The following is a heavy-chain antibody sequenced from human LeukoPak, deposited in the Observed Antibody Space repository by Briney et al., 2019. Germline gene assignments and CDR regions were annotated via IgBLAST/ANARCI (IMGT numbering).Heavy chain of an antibody. CDR2: VIPIFGTA. Sequence: SVKVSCKASGGTFSSYAISWVRQAPGQGLEWMGGVIPIFGTANYAQKFQGRVTITADESTSTAYMELSSLRSEDTAVYYCARGYCSSTSCSHLGFDPWGQGTLVTVSS. J-gene: IGHJ5*02. D-gene: IGHD2-2*01. V-gene: IGHV1-69*13. CDR3: ARGYCSSTSCSHLGFDP. CDR1: GGTFSSYA.